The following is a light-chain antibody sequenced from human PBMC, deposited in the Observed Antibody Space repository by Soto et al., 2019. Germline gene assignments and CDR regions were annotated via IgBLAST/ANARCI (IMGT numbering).Light chain of an antibody. CDR1: QSVRTF. CDR3: QQRSNWPPALS. Sequence: EIVLTQSPATLSLSPGESATLSCKASQSVRTFLAWYQQKPGQNPRLLIYDASKRATGIPARFSGSGSGTDFTLTISSLEPEDFAVYYCQQRSNWPPALSFGGGTKVEI. J-gene: IGKJ4*01. CDR2: DAS. V-gene: IGKV3-11*01.